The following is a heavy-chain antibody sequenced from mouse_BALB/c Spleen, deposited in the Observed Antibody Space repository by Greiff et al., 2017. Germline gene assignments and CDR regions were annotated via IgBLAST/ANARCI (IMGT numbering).Heavy chain of an antibody. CDR2: ISCYNGAT. D-gene: IGHD3-1*01. CDR1: GYSFTGYY. J-gene: IGHJ4*01. Sequence: LVKTGASVKISCKASGYSFTGYYMHWVKQSHGKSLEWIGYISCYNGATSYNQKFKGKATFTVNTSSSTAYMQFNSLTSEDSAVYYCAREERARAMDYWGQGTSVTVSS. V-gene: IGHV1S34*01. CDR3: AREERARAMDY.